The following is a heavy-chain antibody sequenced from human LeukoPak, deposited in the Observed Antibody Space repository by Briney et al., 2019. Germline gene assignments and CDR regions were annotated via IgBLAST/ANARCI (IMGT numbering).Heavy chain of an antibody. CDR3: ARDIPLAGRELFDY. J-gene: IGHJ4*02. Sequence: PGGSLRLSCAASGFTFSEYYMSWVRQAPGKGLEWVSYISSSGSTIYYADSVKGRFTISRDNAKNSLYLQMNSLRAEDTAVYYCARDIPLAGRELFDYWGQGTLVTVSS. V-gene: IGHV3-11*04. D-gene: IGHD6-19*01. CDR1: GFTFSEYY. CDR2: ISSSGSTI.